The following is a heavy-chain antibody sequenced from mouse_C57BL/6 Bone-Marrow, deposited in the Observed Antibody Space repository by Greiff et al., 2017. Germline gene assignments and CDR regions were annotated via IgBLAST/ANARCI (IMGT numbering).Heavy chain of an antibody. CDR2: IYPGSGST. J-gene: IGHJ1*03. V-gene: IGHV1-55*01. CDR3: ARPSYSNYWYFDV. D-gene: IGHD2-5*01. Sequence: QVQLKQPGAELVKPGASVKMSCKASGYTFTSYWITWVKQRPGQGLAWIGDIYPGSGSTNYNEKFKSKATLTVDTSSSTAYMQLSSLTSEDSAVYDCARPSYSNYWYFDVWGKGTTVTVSS. CDR1: GYTFTSYW.